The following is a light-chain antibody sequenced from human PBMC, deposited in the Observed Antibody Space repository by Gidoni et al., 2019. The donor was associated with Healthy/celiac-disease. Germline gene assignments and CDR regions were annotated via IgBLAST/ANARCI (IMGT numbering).Light chain of an antibody. Sequence: AIRMTQSPSSFSASTGDRVTITCRARQVISSYLAWYQQKPGKAPKLLLYAASTLQSGVPSMFSGSGSGTDFTLTISCLQSEDFATYYCQQYYSYPRTFGQGTKVEIK. CDR1: QVISSY. V-gene: IGKV1-8*01. J-gene: IGKJ1*01. CDR2: AAS. CDR3: QQYYSYPRT.